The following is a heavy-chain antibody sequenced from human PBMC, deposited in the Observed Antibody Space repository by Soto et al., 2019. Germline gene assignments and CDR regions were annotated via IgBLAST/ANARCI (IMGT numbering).Heavy chain of an antibody. CDR1: GFTVSSNY. CDR2: IYSGGST. V-gene: IGHV3-66*01. Sequence: EVQLVESGGGLVQPGGSLRLSCAASGFTVSSNYMSWVRQAPGKGLEWVSVIYSGGSTYYADSVKGRFTISRDNSKNTRYLQMNSLRAEDTAVYYCASDKMSSWYTYWGQGTLVTVSS. D-gene: IGHD6-13*01. CDR3: ASDKMSSWYTY. J-gene: IGHJ4*02.